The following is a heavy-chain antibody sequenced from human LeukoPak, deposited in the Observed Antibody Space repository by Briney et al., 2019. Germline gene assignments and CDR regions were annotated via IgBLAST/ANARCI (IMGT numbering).Heavy chain of an antibody. V-gene: IGHV1-2*02. CDR3: ARVRIAAPYYFDY. Sequence: ASVKVPCKASGYTFTDYCIHWVRQAPGQGLEWMGWINPYSGGTNYAQKFQGRVTMTRDTSISTAYMELTRLRSDDTAVYYCARVRIAAPYYFDYWGQGTLVTVSS. J-gene: IGHJ4*02. CDR2: INPYSGGT. CDR1: GYTFTDYC. D-gene: IGHD6-13*01.